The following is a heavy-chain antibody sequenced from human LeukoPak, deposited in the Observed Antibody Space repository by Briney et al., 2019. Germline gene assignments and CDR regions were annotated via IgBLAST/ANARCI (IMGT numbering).Heavy chain of an antibody. CDR1: GYTLTELS. CDR2: FDPEDGET. D-gene: IGHD6-6*01. CDR3: ARVNIAARPHYDFDY. V-gene: IGHV1-24*01. Sequence: ASVKVSCKVSGYTLTELSMHWVRQAPGKGLEWMGGFDPEDGETIYAQKFQGRVTMTRDTSTITVYMELSSLRSEDTAVYYCARVNIAARPHYDFDYWGQGTLVTVSS. J-gene: IGHJ4*02.